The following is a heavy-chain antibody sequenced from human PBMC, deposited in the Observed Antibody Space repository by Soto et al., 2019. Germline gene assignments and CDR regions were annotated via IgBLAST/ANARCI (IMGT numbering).Heavy chain of an antibody. J-gene: IGHJ4*02. CDR3: ARDVYMDY. D-gene: IGHD2-8*01. CDR2: INPNSGNT. V-gene: IGHV1-18*04. CDR1: GYTFTGYY. Sequence: ASVKVSCKASGYTFTGYYMHWVRQAPGQGLEWMGWINPNSGNTNYAQKLQGRVTMTTDTSTSTAYMELRSLRSDDTAVYYCARDVYMDYWGQGTLVTVSS.